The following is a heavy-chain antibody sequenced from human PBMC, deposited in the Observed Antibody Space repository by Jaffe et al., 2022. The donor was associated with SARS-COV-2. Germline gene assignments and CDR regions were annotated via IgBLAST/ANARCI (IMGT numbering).Heavy chain of an antibody. V-gene: IGHV3-30*18. D-gene: IGHD6-13*01. CDR2: MSYDGSSR. CDR3: AKDRSAAVTPRYGMDV. CDR1: GSTFRSYG. J-gene: IGHJ6*02. Sequence: QVQLVESGGGVAQPGTSLRLSCAASGSTFRSYGMHWVRQAPGKGLEWVALMSYDGSSRYYADSVKGRFTISRDNSENTLYLQMNSLRAEDTAVYYCAKDRSAAVTPRYGMDVWGQGTTVTVSS.